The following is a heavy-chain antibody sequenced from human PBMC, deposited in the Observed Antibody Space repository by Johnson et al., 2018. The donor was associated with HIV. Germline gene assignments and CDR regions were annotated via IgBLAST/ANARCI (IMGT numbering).Heavy chain of an antibody. CDR2: ISSSGTAK. Sequence: VQLVESGGGLVQPGGSLRLSCAASGFTFSDYYINWVRQAPGKGLEWLSYISSSGTAKYYADSVKGRFTISRDNAKNALYLQINSLRAEDTALYYCARDLTRGSYAPFDSWGQGTMVTVSS. CDR1: GFTFSDYY. V-gene: IGHV3-11*01. D-gene: IGHD1-26*01. J-gene: IGHJ3*02. CDR3: ARDLTRGSYAPFDS.